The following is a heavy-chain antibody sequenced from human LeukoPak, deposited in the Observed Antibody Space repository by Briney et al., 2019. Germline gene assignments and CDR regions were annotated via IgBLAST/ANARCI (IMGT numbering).Heavy chain of an antibody. Sequence: PGGSLRLSCAASGFTFSSYWMHWVRQAPGKGLVWVSRINSDGSSTSYADSVKGRFTISRDNAKNTLYLQMNSLRAEDTAVYYCARAATERYYYGMDVWGQGTTVTVSS. CDR1: GFTFSSYW. CDR3: ARAATERYYYGMDV. V-gene: IGHV3-74*01. CDR2: INSDGSST. J-gene: IGHJ6*02. D-gene: IGHD6-25*01.